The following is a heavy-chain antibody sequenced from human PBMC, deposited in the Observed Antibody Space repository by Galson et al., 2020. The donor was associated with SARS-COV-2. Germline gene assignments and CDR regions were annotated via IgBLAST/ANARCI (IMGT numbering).Heavy chain of an antibody. J-gene: IGHJ3*02. CDR2: INSDGSSR. CDR1: GFNFSTYW. D-gene: IGHD3-22*01. CDR3: AKEYYYDSSGPLDAFDI. V-gene: IGHV3-74*01. Sequence: GESLKISCAAYGFNFSTYWMQWVRQATGKGLVWVSRINSDGSSRSYADSVKGRFTISRDNAKNTLTLQMNSLRAEDTAMYYCAKEYYYDSSGPLDAFDIWGQGTIVTVSS.